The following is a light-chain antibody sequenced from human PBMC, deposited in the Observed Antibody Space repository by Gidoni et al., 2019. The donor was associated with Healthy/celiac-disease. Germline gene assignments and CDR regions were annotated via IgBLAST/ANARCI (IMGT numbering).Light chain of an antibody. Sequence: EIEMISSPSSLSASVGDSVTITCRSSHGISINLVWYQQKTGKVPQHLFYAASTMQSRVASRFSSSGCGADYTLTISSLQPEDVAAYYFQKYNSTPYTFGQGTKLEIK. J-gene: IGKJ2*01. CDR3: QKYNSTPYT. CDR1: HGISIN. CDR2: AAS. V-gene: IGKV1-27*01.